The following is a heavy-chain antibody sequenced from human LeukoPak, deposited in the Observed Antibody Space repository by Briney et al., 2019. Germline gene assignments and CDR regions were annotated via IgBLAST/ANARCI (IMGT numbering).Heavy chain of an antibody. CDR1: GGSITSSSYY. CDR2: IYFSGST. V-gene: IGHV4-39*07. D-gene: IGHD6-13*01. J-gene: IGHJ2*01. CDR3: ARGEAAAAADWYFDL. Sequence: PSETLSPTCTVSGGSITSSSYYWGWIRQPPGKGREWFGSIYFSGSTYYNPSPKSRVPRSVATAKNQFSLTRRSVTAADTAVYYCARGEAAAAADWYFDLWGRGTLVTASS.